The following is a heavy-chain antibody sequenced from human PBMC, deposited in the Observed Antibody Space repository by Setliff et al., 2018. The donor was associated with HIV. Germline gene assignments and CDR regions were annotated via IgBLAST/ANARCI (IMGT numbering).Heavy chain of an antibody. CDR1: GYTFTSYD. CDR3: ARDQGERWLQFYYFDN. J-gene: IGHJ4*02. CDR2: IIPIFGTA. V-gene: IGHV1-69*13. Sequence: ASVKVSCKASGYTFTSYDINWVRQATGQGLEWMGGIIPIFGTANYAQKFQGRVTITADESTSTAYMELSSLRSEDTAVYYCARDQGERWLQFYYFDNWGQGTLVTVPQ. D-gene: IGHD5-12*01.